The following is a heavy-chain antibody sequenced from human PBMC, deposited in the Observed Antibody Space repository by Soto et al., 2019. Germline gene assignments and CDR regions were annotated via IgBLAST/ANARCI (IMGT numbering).Heavy chain of an antibody. J-gene: IGHJ1*01. CDR1: GFTFSSYA. Sequence: QVQLVESGGGVVQPGRSLRLSCAASGFTFSSYAMHWVRQAPGKGLEWVAVISYDGSNKYYADSVKGRFTISRDNSKNTLYLQMNSLRAEYTAVYYCARAVVGALPHWGQGTLVTVSS. CDR3: ARAVVGALPH. CDR2: ISYDGSNK. D-gene: IGHD1-26*01. V-gene: IGHV3-30-3*01.